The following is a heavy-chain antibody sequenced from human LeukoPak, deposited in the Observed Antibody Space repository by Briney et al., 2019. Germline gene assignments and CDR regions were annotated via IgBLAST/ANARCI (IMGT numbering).Heavy chain of an antibody. CDR1: GGSFSGYY. D-gene: IGHD3-10*01. CDR3: ARVPLYGSGSPHFDY. CDR2: INHSGST. J-gene: IGHJ4*02. Sequence: SETLSLTCAVYGGSFSGYYWIWIRQPPGKGLEWVGEINHSGSTNYNPSLKSRVTISVDTSNNHFSLKLSSVTAADTAVYYCARVPLYGSGSPHFDYWGQGTLVTVSS. V-gene: IGHV4-34*01.